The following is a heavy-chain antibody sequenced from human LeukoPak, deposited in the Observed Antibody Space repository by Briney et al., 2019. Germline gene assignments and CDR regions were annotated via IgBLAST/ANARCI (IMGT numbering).Heavy chain of an antibody. Sequence: GGSLRLSCAASGFTFRTFPMGWVRQAPGKGLEWVAFIRYDGSNQYYRDSVEGRFTISRDNSKNTLYLQMNNLRAEDTAVYYCARDHHGRYFDYWGRGTLVTVSS. CDR1: GFTFRTFP. CDR3: ARDHHGRYFDY. J-gene: IGHJ4*02. V-gene: IGHV3-30*02. D-gene: IGHD1-26*01. CDR2: IRYDGSNQ.